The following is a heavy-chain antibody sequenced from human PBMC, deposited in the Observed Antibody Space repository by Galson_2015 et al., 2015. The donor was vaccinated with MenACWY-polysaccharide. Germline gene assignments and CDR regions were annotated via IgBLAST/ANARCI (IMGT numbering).Heavy chain of an antibody. CDR2: IQYDGTNK. V-gene: IGHV3-33*01. Sequence: SLRLSCAASGIRFSGSDMHWVRQAPGKGLEWVAVIQYDGTNKVYADSVKGRFTISRDNSKNTLYLEMNSLRAEDTAVYYCAREGSRIVFHAFDTWGQGTMVTVSS. D-gene: IGHD6-13*01. J-gene: IGHJ3*02. CDR1: GIRFSGSD. CDR3: AREGSRIVFHAFDT.